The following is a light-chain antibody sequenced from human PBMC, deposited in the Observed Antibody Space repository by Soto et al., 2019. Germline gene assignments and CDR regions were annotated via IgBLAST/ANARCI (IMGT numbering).Light chain of an antibody. CDR3: QQYATSPIT. V-gene: IGKV3-15*01. Sequence: EIVMTQSPATLSVSPGERATLSCRASQSVSSNLAWYQQKPGQAPRLLIYGASTRATGISARFSGSGSGTEFTLTISRLEPEDFAVYYCQQYATSPITFGQGTRLEIK. J-gene: IGKJ5*01. CDR1: QSVSSN. CDR2: GAS.